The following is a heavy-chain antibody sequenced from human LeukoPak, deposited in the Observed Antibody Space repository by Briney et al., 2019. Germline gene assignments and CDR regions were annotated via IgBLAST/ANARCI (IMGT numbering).Heavy chain of an antibody. D-gene: IGHD2-15*01. CDR1: GFTFSSYA. CDR2: ISGSGGST. Sequence: PGGSLRLSCAASGFTFSSYAMSWVRQAPGKGLEWVSAISGSGGSTYYADSVKGQFTISRDNSKNTLYLQMNSLRAEDTAVYYCAKDGSLYCSGGSCYCDYWGQGTLVTVSS. CDR3: AKDGSLYCSGGSCYCDY. V-gene: IGHV3-23*01. J-gene: IGHJ4*02.